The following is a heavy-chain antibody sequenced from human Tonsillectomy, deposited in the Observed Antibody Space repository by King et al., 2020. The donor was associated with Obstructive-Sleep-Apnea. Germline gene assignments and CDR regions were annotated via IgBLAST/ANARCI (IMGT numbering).Heavy chain of an antibody. D-gene: IGHD5-18*01. V-gene: IGHV4-31*03. CDR1: GGSINSGNYY. J-gene: IGHJ5*02. Sequence: QLQESGPGLVRPSQTLSLTCTVSGGSINSGNYYWNWIRQHPGKGLEWIGYIYYSGSSHYNPSLKSRVTISDDTTKNRFSLRLSSVTAPDTALYYCASSPYSEGYVNRFATWGQGTLVTVSS. CDR3: ASSPYSEGYVNRFAT. CDR2: IYYSGSS.